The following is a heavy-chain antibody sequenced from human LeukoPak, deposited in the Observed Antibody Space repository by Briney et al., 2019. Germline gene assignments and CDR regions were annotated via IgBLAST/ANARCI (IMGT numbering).Heavy chain of an antibody. Sequence: GGSLRLSCAASGFTFSDYYMTWIRQAPGKGLEWVSYISGGSSYTNYADSVKGRFTISRDNAKNSLYLQMNSLRDEDTAMYYCAREFPPHCSSTSCYPDHWGQGTLVTVAS. V-gene: IGHV3-11*06. CDR1: GFTFSDYY. D-gene: IGHD2-2*01. CDR2: ISGGSSYT. J-gene: IGHJ5*02. CDR3: AREFPPHCSSTSCYPDH.